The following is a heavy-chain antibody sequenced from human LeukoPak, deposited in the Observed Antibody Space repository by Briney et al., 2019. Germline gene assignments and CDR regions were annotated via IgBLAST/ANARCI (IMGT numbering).Heavy chain of an antibody. Sequence: GGSLRLSCAASGFTFSSYSMNWVRQAPGKGLEWVSSISSSSSYIYYADSVKGRFTISRDSAKNSLYLQMNSLRAEDTAVYYCARVASSAAGRGGFDYWGQGTLVTVSS. V-gene: IGHV3-21*01. J-gene: IGHJ4*02. D-gene: IGHD6-13*01. CDR1: GFTFSSYS. CDR3: ARVASSAAGRGGFDY. CDR2: ISSSSSYI.